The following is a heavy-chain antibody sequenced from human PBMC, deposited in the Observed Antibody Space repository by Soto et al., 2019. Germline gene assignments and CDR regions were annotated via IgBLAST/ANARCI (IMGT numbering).Heavy chain of an antibody. CDR2: ISGSGDRT. D-gene: IGHD2-15*01. CDR1: GFTFSSYV. CDR3: AKNGLSGGSCHE. J-gene: IGHJ4*02. Sequence: GGSLRLSCAASGFTFSSYVMNWVRQAPGKGLEWVSTISGSGDRTHYAESVKGRFTISRDNSKNTLYLQMNSLRAEDTAVYYCAKNGLSGGSCHEWAQGALVTGSS. V-gene: IGHV3-23*01.